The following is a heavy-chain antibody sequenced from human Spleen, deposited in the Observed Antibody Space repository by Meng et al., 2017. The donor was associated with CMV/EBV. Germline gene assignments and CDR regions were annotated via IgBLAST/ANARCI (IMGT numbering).Heavy chain of an antibody. D-gene: IGHD2-2*01. CDR3: ARQLDTRTWDNWFDP. CDR2: IYPGDSDT. V-gene: IGHV5-51*01. Sequence: GESLKISCRGSGYRFTSYWIGWVRQMPGKGLEWMGIIYPGDSDTTYSPSFQGQVTISADKSISTTYLQWSSLKASDTAMYYCARQLDTRTWDNWFDPWGQGTLVTVSS. CDR1: GYRFTSYW. J-gene: IGHJ5*02.